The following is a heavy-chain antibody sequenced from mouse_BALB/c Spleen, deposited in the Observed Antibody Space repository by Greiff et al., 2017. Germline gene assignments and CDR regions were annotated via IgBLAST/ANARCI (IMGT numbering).Heavy chain of an antibody. CDR2: IWSGGST. Sequence: VKLVESGPGLVQPSQSLSITCTVSGFSLTSYGVHWVRQSPGKGLEWMGVIWSGGSTDYNAAFISRLSISKDNSKSQVFFKMNSLQANDTAIYYCARKNYYPFAMDYWGQGTSVTVSS. V-gene: IGHV2-2*02. CDR3: ARKNYYPFAMDY. J-gene: IGHJ4*01. D-gene: IGHD2-1*01. CDR1: GFSLTSYG.